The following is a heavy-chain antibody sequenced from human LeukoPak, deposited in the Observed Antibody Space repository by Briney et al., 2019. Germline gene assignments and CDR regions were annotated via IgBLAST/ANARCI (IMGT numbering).Heavy chain of an antibody. J-gene: IGHJ4*02. CDR2: ISSSSYI. CDR3: ARLYCSSTSCSRFDY. CDR1: GFTFSSYS. D-gene: IGHD2-2*01. V-gene: IGHV3-21*01. Sequence: PGGSLRLSCAASGFTFSSYSMNWVRQAPGKGLEWVSSISSSSYIYYADSVKGRFTISRDNAKNSLYLQMNSLRAEDTAVYYCARLYCSSTSCSRFDYWGQGTLVTVSS.